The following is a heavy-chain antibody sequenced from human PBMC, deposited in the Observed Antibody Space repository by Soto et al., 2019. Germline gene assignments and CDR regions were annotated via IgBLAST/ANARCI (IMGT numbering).Heavy chain of an antibody. CDR1: GFTFRSYG. CDR3: ARDRTFYGSGSVGMDV. J-gene: IGHJ6*02. V-gene: IGHV3-33*01. CDR2: IRYDGSNE. D-gene: IGHD3-10*01. Sequence: QVQLVESGGGVVQPGRSLRLSCAASGFTFRSYGMYWVRQAPGKGLEWLAIIRYDGSNEYYAESVKGRFTISRDNSQNTLYLQMNSLRLDDTAVYYCARDRTFYGSGSVGMDVWGQGTTVTVSS.